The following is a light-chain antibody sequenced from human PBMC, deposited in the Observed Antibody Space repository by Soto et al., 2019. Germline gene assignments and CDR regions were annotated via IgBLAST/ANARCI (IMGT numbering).Light chain of an antibody. V-gene: IGKV1-5*01. CDR3: QKYGSYPRT. CDR2: DAS. Sequence: DIQITKSPSTLSGSVLHRLKINCLASEKINKWLAWYQQKPGKAPKLLISDASTLESGVPSRFSGSGSGTEFTLTISSLQPADFATYYCQKYGSYPRTFGQGPTVDI. CDR1: EKINKW. J-gene: IGKJ1*01.